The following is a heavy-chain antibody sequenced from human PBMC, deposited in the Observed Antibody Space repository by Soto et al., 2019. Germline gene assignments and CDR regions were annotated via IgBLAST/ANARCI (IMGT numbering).Heavy chain of an antibody. CDR2: ISSRSTYI. CDR1: GFTFSSSA. J-gene: IGHJ3*02. D-gene: IGHD1-1*01. Sequence: EVQLVESGGALVKPGGSLRLSCAASGFTFSSSAMNWVRQAPGKGLEWVSYISSRSTYIYYADSVKDRFTISRDNARNLQYLQMNSLRADDTAVYYSRSTLATPDSSRPLDIWGKGTTVNVSS. CDR3: RSTLATPDSSRPLDI. V-gene: IGHV3-21*01.